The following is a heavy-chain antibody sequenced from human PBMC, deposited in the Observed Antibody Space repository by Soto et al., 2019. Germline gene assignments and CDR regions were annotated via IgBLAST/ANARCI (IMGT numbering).Heavy chain of an antibody. Sequence: NLSNTCSVQGRSIGANDYYRSGIRNPTGKGLESIGYIYYSGSTYYNPSLKSRVTISVDTSKNQFSLKLSFVTAADTAVYFFGSSLRRGPPFDYWGQGTLVAVS. CDR3: GSSLRRGPPFDY. CDR1: GRSIGANDYY. J-gene: IGHJ4*02. V-gene: IGHV4-30-4*01. CDR2: IYYSGST. D-gene: IGHD3-10*01.